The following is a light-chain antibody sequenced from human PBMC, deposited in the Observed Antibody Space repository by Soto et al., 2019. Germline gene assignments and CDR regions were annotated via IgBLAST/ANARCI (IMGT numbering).Light chain of an antibody. Sequence: QSALTQPASVSGSPGQSITISCTGTSSDVGGYNYVSWYQHHPGKAPKLIIYDVSNRPSGVSIRFSASKSDNTASLTISGLQPEDEAEYHCSSYTTSNTRQIVFGTGTKVTVL. V-gene: IGLV2-14*03. CDR3: SSYTTSNTRQIV. CDR1: SSDVGGYNY. J-gene: IGLJ1*01. CDR2: DVS.